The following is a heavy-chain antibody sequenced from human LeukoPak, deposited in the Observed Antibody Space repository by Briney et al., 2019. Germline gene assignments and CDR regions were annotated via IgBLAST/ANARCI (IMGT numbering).Heavy chain of an antibody. Sequence: GGSLRLSCIASKFIISDYWMNWVRQAPGKGLEWVANIKQDGSQKYYVDSVKGRFTISRDNAKNSVYLQMNSLRAEDTAVYYCARDQVEMATIPFDYWGQGTLVTVSS. CDR1: KFIISDYW. D-gene: IGHD5-24*01. CDR2: IKQDGSQK. J-gene: IGHJ4*02. V-gene: IGHV3-7*01. CDR3: ARDQVEMATIPFDY.